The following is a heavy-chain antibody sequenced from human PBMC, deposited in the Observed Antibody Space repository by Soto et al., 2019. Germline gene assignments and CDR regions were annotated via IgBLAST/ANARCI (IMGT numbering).Heavy chain of an antibody. CDR1: GGSISSGGYS. CDR3: ARAPGDYFDY. CDR2: IYHSGST. J-gene: IGHJ4*02. Sequence: SLTCAVSGGSISSGGYSWSWIRQPPGKGLEWIGYIYHSGSTYYNPSLKSRVTISVDRSKNQFSLKLSSVTAADTAVYYCARAPGDYFDYWGQGTLVTVSS. V-gene: IGHV4-30-2*01.